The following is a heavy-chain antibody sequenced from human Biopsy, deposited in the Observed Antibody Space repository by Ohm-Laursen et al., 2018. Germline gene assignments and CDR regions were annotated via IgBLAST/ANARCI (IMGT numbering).Heavy chain of an antibody. D-gene: IGHD2-15*01. V-gene: IGHV3-7*01. CDR3: ASAHQYCSATTCNGGSDF. J-gene: IGHJ4*02. CDR2: INQDGSEK. Sequence: LSLTCAASGFTVYNNYMTWVRQAPGKGLEWVANINQDGSEKYYVDSVKGRFTISRDNAKDSLDLQMSSLRVEDTALYYCASAHQYCSATTCNGGSDFWGQGTLVTVSS. CDR1: GFTVYNNY.